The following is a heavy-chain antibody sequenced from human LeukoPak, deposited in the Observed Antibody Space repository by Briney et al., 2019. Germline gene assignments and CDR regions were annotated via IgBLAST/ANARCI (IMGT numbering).Heavy chain of an antibody. CDR1: GFTFSDFW. Sequence: RTGGSQRLSCAASGFTFSDFWMAWVRQAPGRGLEWVANIKPDGSQKYYVGSVKGRFSISRDNAENSLYLQMNSLRAEDTAVYYCANSGWSLRDYWGQGTLVTVSS. V-gene: IGHV3-7*01. CDR2: IKPDGSQK. D-gene: IGHD6-19*01. J-gene: IGHJ4*02. CDR3: ANSGWSLRDY.